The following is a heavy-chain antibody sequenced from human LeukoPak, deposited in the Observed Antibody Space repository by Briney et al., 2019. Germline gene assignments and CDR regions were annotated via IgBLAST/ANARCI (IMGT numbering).Heavy chain of an antibody. V-gene: IGHV4-4*07. J-gene: IGHJ4*02. CDR2: IYTSGST. CDR3: ARVFGLRDGYNYVDY. Sequence: SETLSLTCTVSGGSISNYYWSWIRQPAGKGLEWIGRIYTSGSTNYNPSLKSRVTISVDTSKNQFSLKLSSVIAADTAVYYCARVFGLRDGYNYVDYWGQGTLVTVSS. CDR1: GGSISNYY. D-gene: IGHD5-24*01.